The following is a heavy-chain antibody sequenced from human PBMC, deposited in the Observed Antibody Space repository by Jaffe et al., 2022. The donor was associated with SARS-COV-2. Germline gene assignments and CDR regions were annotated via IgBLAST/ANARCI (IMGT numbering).Heavy chain of an antibody. V-gene: IGHV4-59*01. CDR1: GGSISSYY. CDR2: IYYSGST. J-gene: IGHJ6*02. CDR3: ARDRHSYYYYYGMDV. Sequence: QVQLQESGPGLVKPSETLSLTCTVSGGSISSYYWSWIRQPPGKGLEWIGYIYYSGSTNYNPSLKSRVTISVDTSKNQFSLKLSSVTAADTAVYYCARDRHSYYYYYGMDVWGQGTTVTVSS.